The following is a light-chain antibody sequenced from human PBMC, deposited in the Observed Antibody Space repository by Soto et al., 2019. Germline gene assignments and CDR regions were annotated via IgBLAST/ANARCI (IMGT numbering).Light chain of an antibody. J-gene: IGKJ5*01. CDR2: DAS. V-gene: IGKV3D-20*01. CDR1: QSVSYN. Sequence: IVLKQSPATLSLSPGERATLSCGASQSVSYNLAWYQQKPGQAPRLLIYDASTRATGIPARFSGSGSGTDFSLTISRLEPEDFAVYYCQQYGSSPITFGQGTRLEI. CDR3: QQYGSSPIT.